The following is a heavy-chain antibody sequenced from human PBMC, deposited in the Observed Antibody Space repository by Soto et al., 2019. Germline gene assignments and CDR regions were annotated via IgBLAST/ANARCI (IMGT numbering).Heavy chain of an antibody. CDR1: GYTFTSYD. CDR3: ARGPGGLGYFDY. CDR2: MNPYNGNT. V-gene: IGHV1-8*02. D-gene: IGHD3-10*01. Sequence: ASVKVSCKASGYTFTSYDINWVRQAPGQGLEWMGWMNPYNGNTGYAQNFQGRVTMTRNTSISTAYMELSSLRSEDTAVYYCARGPGGLGYFDYWGQGALVTVSS. J-gene: IGHJ4*02.